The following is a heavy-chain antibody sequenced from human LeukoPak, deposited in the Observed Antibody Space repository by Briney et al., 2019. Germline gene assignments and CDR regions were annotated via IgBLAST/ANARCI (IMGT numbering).Heavy chain of an antibody. CDR2: ISSSGSTI. Sequence: PGGSLRLSCAASGFTFSDYYMSWIRQAPGKGLEWVSYISSSGSTIYYADSVKGRFTISRDNAKNSLYLQMNSMRAEDTAVYYCSRGAEEDYYYYMDVWGKGTTVTISS. J-gene: IGHJ6*03. V-gene: IGHV3-11*01. CDR1: GFTFSDYY. CDR3: SRGAEEDYYYYMDV.